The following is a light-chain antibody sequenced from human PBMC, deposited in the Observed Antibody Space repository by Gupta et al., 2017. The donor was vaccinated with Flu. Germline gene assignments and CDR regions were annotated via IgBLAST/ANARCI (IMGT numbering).Light chain of an antibody. J-gene: IGLJ1*01. Sequence: QSALTHPASVSGSPGQAITISCTGTTSDVGGYNYVSWYQQHPGTVPKLIIYEVSDRPSGVSSRFSGSKSGTTASLTISGLQAEDEADYYCASYTSSNTLYVFGTGTKV. CDR3: ASYTSSNTLYV. V-gene: IGLV2-14*01. CDR1: TSDVGGYNY. CDR2: EVS.